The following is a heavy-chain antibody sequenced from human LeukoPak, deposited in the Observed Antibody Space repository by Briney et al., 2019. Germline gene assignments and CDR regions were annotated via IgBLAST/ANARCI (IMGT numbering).Heavy chain of an antibody. V-gene: IGHV4-59*01. CDR2: IYYSGST. Sequence: SETLSLTCTVSGGSISSYYWSWIRQPPGKGLEWIGYIYYSGSTNYNPSLKSRVTISVDTSKNQFSLKLSSVTAADTAVYYCARAPKDGFDYWGQGTLVTVSS. CDR3: ARAPKDGFDY. CDR1: GGSISSYY. J-gene: IGHJ4*02. D-gene: IGHD4-17*01.